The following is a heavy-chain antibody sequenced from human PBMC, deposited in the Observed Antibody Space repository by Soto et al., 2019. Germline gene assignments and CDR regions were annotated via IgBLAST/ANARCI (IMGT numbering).Heavy chain of an antibody. J-gene: IGHJ4*02. V-gene: IGHV1-8*01. D-gene: IGHD3-3*01. CDR3: ARGYRSIFGVAGPGY. CDR1: GYTFTSYD. Sequence: ASVKVSCKASGYTFTSYDINWVRQATGQGLVWMVWMNPNSGNTGYAQKFQGRVTMTRNTSISTAYLELSSLRSADTAVYYCARGYRSIFGVAGPGYWGQGTLVTVSS. CDR2: MNPNSGNT.